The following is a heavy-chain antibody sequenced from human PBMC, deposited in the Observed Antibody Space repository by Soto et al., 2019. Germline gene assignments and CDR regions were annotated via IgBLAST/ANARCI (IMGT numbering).Heavy chain of an antibody. Sequence: QVQLVQSGAEEKKPGASVKVSCKASGYTFTSYAMHWVRQAPGQRLEWMGWINAGNGNTKNSQQFQGRVTITRDTSPSTGSMESSSLRSEDTPVYYSARSFVAVAGLDNGAQGTLVTVSS. CDR1: GYTFTSYA. CDR3: ARSFVAVAGLDN. J-gene: IGHJ4*02. V-gene: IGHV1-3*05. D-gene: IGHD2-21*02. CDR2: INAGNGNT.